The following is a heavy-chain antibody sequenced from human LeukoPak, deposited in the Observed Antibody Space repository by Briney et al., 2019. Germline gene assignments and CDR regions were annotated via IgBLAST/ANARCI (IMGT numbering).Heavy chain of an antibody. CDR3: ARDKFMRSWFDP. CDR2: IYYSGST. D-gene: IGHD3-16*01. Sequence: SETLSLTCTVSGDSISSSSSYWGWIRQPPGKGLEWIGYIYYSGSTNYNPSLKSRVTISVDTSKNQFSLKLSSVTAADTAVYYCARDKFMRSWFDPWGQGTLVTVSS. V-gene: IGHV4-61*01. CDR1: GDSISSSSSY. J-gene: IGHJ5*02.